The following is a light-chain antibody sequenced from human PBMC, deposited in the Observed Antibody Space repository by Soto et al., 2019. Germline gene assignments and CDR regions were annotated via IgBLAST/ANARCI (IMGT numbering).Light chain of an antibody. CDR1: QSVVSQ. CDR2: DTS. J-gene: IGKJ1*01. V-gene: IGKV3-11*01. CDR3: QQRYSWPRT. Sequence: EIVLTQSPATLSLSPGERATLSCRASQSVVSQLSWYQHKPGQAPRLLIYDTSNRAPGIPARFSGSGSRTDFTLTISSLEPEDFAVYYCQQRYSWPRTFGQGTKVDIK.